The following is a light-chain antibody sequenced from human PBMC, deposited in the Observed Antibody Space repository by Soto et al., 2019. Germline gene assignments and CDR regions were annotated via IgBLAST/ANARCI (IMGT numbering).Light chain of an antibody. V-gene: IGLV2-14*01. Sequence: QSVLTQPASVSGSPGQSITISCTGTGSDVGGYNYVSWYQQHPGKAPKVMIYDVSNRPSGVSNCFSGSKSGNTASLTISGPQAEDEADYYCSSYTSASTPLVFGGGTKVTVL. CDR1: GSDVGGYNY. CDR3: SSYTSASTPLV. CDR2: DVS. J-gene: IGLJ2*01.